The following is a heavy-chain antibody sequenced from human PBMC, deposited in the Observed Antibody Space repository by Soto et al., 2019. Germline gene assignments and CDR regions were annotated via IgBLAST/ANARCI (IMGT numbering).Heavy chain of an antibody. CDR3: ASTYYDFWSGYGMGYFDY. J-gene: IGHJ4*02. D-gene: IGHD3-3*01. V-gene: IGHV3-30-3*01. CDR1: GFTFSSYA. CDR2: ISYDGSNK. Sequence: GGSLRLSCAASGFTFSSYAMHWVRQAPGKGLEWVAVISYDGSNKYYADSVKGRFTISRDNSKNTLYLQMNSLRAEDTAVYYCASTYYDFWSGYGMGYFDYWGQGTLVTVSS.